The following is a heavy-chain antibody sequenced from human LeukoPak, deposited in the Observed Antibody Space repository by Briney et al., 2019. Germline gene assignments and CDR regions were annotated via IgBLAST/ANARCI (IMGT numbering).Heavy chain of an antibody. D-gene: IGHD3-10*01. Sequence: PGGSLRLSCVASEFTFSSYWMHWVRQAPGKGLVWVSRINPDGSGTNYADSVKGRFTISRDNSKNTLYLQMNSLRAEDTAVYYCAKDISGLWDYYGSGSYEGRDPDDYWGQGTLVTVSS. CDR3: AKDISGLWDYYGSGSYEGRDPDDY. V-gene: IGHV3-74*01. CDR2: INPDGSGT. J-gene: IGHJ4*02. CDR1: EFTFSSYW.